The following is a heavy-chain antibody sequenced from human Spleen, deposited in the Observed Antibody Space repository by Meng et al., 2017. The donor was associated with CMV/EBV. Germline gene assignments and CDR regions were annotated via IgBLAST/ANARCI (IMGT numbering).Heavy chain of an antibody. V-gene: IGHV4-34*01. CDR1: GGSFSGYY. Sequence: SETLSLTCAVYGGSFSGYYWGWIRQPPGKGLEWIGQINQSGSTNYNPSLKSRVTISIDTSKNEFSLRLRSVTAADTAVYFCARARMLAPFDIWGQGTKVTVSS. CDR2: INQSGST. J-gene: IGHJ3*02. D-gene: IGHD2/OR15-2a*01. CDR3: ARARMLAPFDI.